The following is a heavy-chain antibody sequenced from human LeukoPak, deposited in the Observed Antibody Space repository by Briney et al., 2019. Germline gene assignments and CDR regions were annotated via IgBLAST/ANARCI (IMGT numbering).Heavy chain of an antibody. CDR2: IYPGDSDT. CDR3: ARQVRYSGYDFDY. D-gene: IGHD5-12*01. CDR1: GYRSTSYC. V-gene: IGHV5-51*01. Sequence: GESLKISCQGSGYRSTSYCIGWVPQMPGKGLEWMGVIYPGDSDTRYSPSFQGQVTISADKSISTAYLQWSSLKASDTAMYYCARQVRYSGYDFDYWGQGTLVTVSS. J-gene: IGHJ4*02.